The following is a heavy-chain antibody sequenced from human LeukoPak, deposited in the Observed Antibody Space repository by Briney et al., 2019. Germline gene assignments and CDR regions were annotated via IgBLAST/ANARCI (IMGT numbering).Heavy chain of an antibody. V-gene: IGHV3-48*04. D-gene: IGHD5-24*01. J-gene: IGHJ3*02. CDR3: ARPRDGYNINDAFDI. CDR1: GFTFSSYS. CDR2: ISSSSTTI. Sequence: GGSLRLSCAASGFTFSSYSMMWVRQAPGKGLEWVSYISSSSTTIHYADSVKGRFTISRDNAKNSLYLQMNSLRAEDTAVYYCARPRDGYNINDAFDIWGQGTMVTVSS.